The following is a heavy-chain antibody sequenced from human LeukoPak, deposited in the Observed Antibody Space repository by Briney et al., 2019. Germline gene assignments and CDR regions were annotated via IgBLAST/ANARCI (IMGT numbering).Heavy chain of an antibody. V-gene: IGHV3-74*01. CDR2: LKSDVSGR. Sequence: GGSQRLSCAAPGFTFSSYWMHWVRQAPGEGLVWVSRLKSDVSGRSYADSVKGRFTISRDNAKNTLYLQMNSLRAEDTAVYYCARDLYYYGSGSYYCSDYWGQGTLVTVSS. J-gene: IGHJ4*02. D-gene: IGHD3-10*01. CDR3: ARDLYYYGSGSYYCSDY. CDR1: GFTFSSYW.